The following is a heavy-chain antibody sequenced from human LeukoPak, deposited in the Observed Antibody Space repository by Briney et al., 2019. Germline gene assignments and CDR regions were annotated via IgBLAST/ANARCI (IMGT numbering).Heavy chain of an antibody. CDR3: AKLGGYSYGYGFDF. CDR1: GFTFSSYA. V-gene: IGHV3-23*01. CDR2: ISGSGSNT. J-gene: IGHJ4*02. D-gene: IGHD5-18*01. Sequence: GGSLRLSCAASGFTFSSYAMSWVRQAPGKGLEWVSVISGSGSNTYYADSVKGRFTISRDNSKNTLYLQMNSLRAEDMASYYCAKLGGYSYGYGFDFWGQGTLVTVSS.